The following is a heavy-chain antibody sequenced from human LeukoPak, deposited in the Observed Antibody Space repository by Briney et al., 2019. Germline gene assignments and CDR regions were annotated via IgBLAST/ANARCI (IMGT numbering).Heavy chain of an antibody. CDR1: GGTFSSYA. Sequence: ASVKVSFEASGGTFSSYAISWGRQAPGQGLEWMGGIIPIFGTANYAQKCQGRVTITTEESTSTAYMELSSLRSEDTAVYYCARGYSGYGGWYFDYWGQGTLVTVSS. V-gene: IGHV1-69*05. J-gene: IGHJ4*02. CDR2: IIPIFGTA. D-gene: IGHD5-12*01. CDR3: ARGYSGYGGWYFDY.